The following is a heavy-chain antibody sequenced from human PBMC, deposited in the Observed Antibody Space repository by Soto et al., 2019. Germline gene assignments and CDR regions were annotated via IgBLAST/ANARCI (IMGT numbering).Heavy chain of an antibody. D-gene: IGHD4-17*01. J-gene: IGHJ4*02. CDR1: GGSISSSY. Sequence: SETLSLTCSVSGGSISSSYWNWIRQPAGKGLEWIGRFYTTGRASYNPSLKGRLTLSGDTSKNQFSLRMGSVTAEDTAVYYCQPYGGNFDYWGQGTLVTVSS. CDR3: QPYGGNFDY. V-gene: IGHV4-4*07. CDR2: FYTTGRA.